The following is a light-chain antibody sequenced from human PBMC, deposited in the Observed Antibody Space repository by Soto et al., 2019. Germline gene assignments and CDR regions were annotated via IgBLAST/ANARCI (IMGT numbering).Light chain of an antibody. Sequence: DIPMTQSPSTLSASVGDRVTITCRASQSTSTWLAWYQQKPGKAPKLLIYDASRLESGVPSRFSGSGSGTEFTLTISSLQPDDFATYYCQQYNSYAWAFGQGNKVEIK. V-gene: IGKV1-5*01. CDR1: QSTSTW. J-gene: IGKJ1*01. CDR3: QQYNSYAWA. CDR2: DAS.